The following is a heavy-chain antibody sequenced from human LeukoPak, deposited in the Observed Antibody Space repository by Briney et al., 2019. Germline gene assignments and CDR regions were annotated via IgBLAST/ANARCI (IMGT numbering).Heavy chain of an antibody. CDR2: ISISGTKT. CDR1: EFDFSTHA. CDR3: ANEIRPNDY. V-gene: IGHV3-23*01. D-gene: IGHD4-17*01. Sequence: GGSLRLSCAASEFDFSTHAMSWVRQAPGKGLEWVSAISISGTKTYYADSVKGRFTISRDNSKNTLYLQMYSLRAEDTAVYYCANEIRPNDYWGQGTLVTVSS. J-gene: IGHJ4*02.